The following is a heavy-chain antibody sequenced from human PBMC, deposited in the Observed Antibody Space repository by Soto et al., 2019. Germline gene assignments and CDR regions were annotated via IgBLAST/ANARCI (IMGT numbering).Heavy chain of an antibody. D-gene: IGHD3-22*01. CDR1: GGTFSSYA. CDR3: ARGLASSGYPQVAFDI. Sequence: QVQLVQSGAEVKKPGSSVKVSCKASGGTFSSYAISWVRQAPGQGLEWMGGFIPIFVTGNNAQKFQGRVTITADESTSTAYMELSSLRSEDTAVYYCARGLASSGYPQVAFDIWGQETMVTDSS. V-gene: IGHV1-69*01. J-gene: IGHJ3*02. CDR2: FIPIFVTG.